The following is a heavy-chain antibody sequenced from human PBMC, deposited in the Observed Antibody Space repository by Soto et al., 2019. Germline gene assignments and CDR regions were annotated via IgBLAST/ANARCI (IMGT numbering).Heavy chain of an antibody. J-gene: IGHJ5*02. Sequence: ASVKVSCKASGYTFTGYYMHWVRQAPGQGLEWMGWINPNSGGTNYAQKFQGWVTMTRDTSISTAYMELSRLRSDDTAVYYCARGADIVVVPAADWFDPWGQGTLVTSPQ. CDR1: GYTFTGYY. D-gene: IGHD2-2*01. CDR2: INPNSGGT. CDR3: ARGADIVVVPAADWFDP. V-gene: IGHV1-2*04.